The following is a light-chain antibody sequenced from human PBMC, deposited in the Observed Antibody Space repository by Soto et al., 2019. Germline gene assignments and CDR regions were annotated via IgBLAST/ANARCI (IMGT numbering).Light chain of an antibody. CDR3: QQYNNWPPEGT. CDR2: DAS. V-gene: IGKV3-15*01. CDR1: QSVSNR. J-gene: IGKJ1*01. Sequence: EIVMTHSPATLSVSPGERATLSCRASQSVSNRLAWYQHKPGQAPRLLIYDASTRATGIPASFSGSGSGTEFTLTISSLQSEDFAVYDCQQYNNWPPEGTFGQGTRVEIK.